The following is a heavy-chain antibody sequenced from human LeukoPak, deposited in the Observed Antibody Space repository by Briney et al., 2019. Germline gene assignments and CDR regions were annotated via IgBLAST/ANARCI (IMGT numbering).Heavy chain of an antibody. CDR2: ISTYNGNT. J-gene: IGHJ5*02. CDR1: GYTFTSYD. Sequence: VASVNVSCKASGYTFTSYDISWVRQAPGQGLEWMGWISTYNGNTNYAQKLQGRVTMTTDTSTSTAYMELRSLRSDDTAVFYCARSRVFGELFRNWVDPWGQGTLLTVSS. V-gene: IGHV1-18*04. D-gene: IGHD3-10*02. CDR3: ARSRVFGELFRNWVDP.